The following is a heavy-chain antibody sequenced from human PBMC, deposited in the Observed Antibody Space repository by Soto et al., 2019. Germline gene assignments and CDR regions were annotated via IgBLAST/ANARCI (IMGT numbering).Heavy chain of an antibody. J-gene: IGHJ4*02. CDR3: AKGGRQWLVTSDFNY. CDR2: VSHDGRNT. Sequence: VQLVESGGGMVQPGRSLRLSCAASGFTFSASAMHWARQAPGKGLEWVAVVSHDGRNTHYPDSVKGRFPISRDSSKNTVSLEMTSLRAEDTAVYYCAKGGRQWLVTSDFNYWGQGALVTVSS. CDR1: GFTFSASA. V-gene: IGHV3-30*18. D-gene: IGHD6-19*01.